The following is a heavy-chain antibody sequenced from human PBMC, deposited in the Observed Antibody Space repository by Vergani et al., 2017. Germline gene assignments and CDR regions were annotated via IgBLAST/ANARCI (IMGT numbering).Heavy chain of an antibody. J-gene: IGHJ4*02. Sequence: EVQLVESGGGLVKPGGSLRLSCAASGFTFSSYSMNWVRQAPGKGLEWVSSISSSSSYIYYADSVKGRFTISRDNAKNSLYLQMNSLRAEDTAVYYCARVTSGYSYGLEDWGQGTLVTVSS. CDR1: GFTFSSYS. CDR2: ISSSSSYI. CDR3: ARVTSGYSYGLED. V-gene: IGHV3-21*01. D-gene: IGHD5-18*01.